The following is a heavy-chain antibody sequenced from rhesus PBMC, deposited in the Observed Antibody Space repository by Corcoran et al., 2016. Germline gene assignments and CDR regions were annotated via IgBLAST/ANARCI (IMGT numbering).Heavy chain of an antibody. CDR3: ARVPGYFEF. J-gene: IGHJ1*01. CDR2: ISGSSGST. V-gene: IGHV4-65*01. CDR1: GGSVSSSNW. Sequence: QVQLQESGPGLVKPSETLSLTCAVSGGSVSSSNWWCWIRQPPGKGLEWIGYISGSSGSTYYNPSLKSRVTISTDTSKNQFSLKLSSVTAADTAVYYCARVPGYFEFWGQGALVTVSS.